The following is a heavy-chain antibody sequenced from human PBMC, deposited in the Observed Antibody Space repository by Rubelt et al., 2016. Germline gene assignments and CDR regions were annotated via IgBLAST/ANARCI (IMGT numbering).Heavy chain of an antibody. CDR1: GGSFNTYY. CDR2: INGSGST. V-gene: IGHV4-34*01. D-gene: IGHD3-16*01. Sequence: QVQLQQWGAGLLKPSETLSLSCAVYGGSFNTYYWSWIRQPPGKGLEWIGEINGSGSTNYNPSLKSRVTISIDTSKNQFSLKLNSVTAADTAVYYCARHTDYDYVCFDYWGQGTLVTVSS. CDR3: ARHTDYDYVCFDY. J-gene: IGHJ4*02.